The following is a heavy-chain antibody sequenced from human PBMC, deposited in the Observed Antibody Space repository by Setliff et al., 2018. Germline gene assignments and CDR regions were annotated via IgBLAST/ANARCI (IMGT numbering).Heavy chain of an antibody. J-gene: IGHJ6*02. CDR1: GFTFSNAW. CDR3: ISLWLGYYGLDV. V-gene: IGHV3-15*01. CDR2: IKRESDGGTT. D-gene: IGHD5-18*01. Sequence: AGGSLRLSCAASGFTFSNAWMSWVRQAPGKGLEWVGRIKRESDGGTTDCAAPVKGRFTISRDDSKNTLYLQMNSLKTEDTAVYYCISLWLGYYGLDVWGQGTTVTVSS.